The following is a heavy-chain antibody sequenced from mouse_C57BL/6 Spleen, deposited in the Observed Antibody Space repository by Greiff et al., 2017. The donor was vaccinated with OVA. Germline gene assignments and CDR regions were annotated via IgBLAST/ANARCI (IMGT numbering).Heavy chain of an antibody. CDR1: GYTFTSYW. D-gene: IGHD2-2*01. CDR2: INPSNGGT. Sequence: QVQLQQPGTELVKPGASVKLSCKASGYTFTSYWMHWVKQRPGQGLEWIGNINPSNGGTNYNEKFKSKATLTVEKSSSTAYMQLSSLTSEDSAVYYCASQIYYGYDPFAYWGQGTLVTVSA. CDR3: ASQIYYGYDPFAY. J-gene: IGHJ3*01. V-gene: IGHV1-53*01.